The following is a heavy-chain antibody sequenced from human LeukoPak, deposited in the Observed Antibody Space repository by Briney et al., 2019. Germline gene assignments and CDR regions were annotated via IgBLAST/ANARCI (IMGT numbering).Heavy chain of an antibody. D-gene: IGHD1-26*01. CDR3: ARVLVGALDY. CDR1: GFTFRSYW. Sequence: GGSLRLSCAASGFTFRSYWMSWFRQAPGKGLEWVVNIKEDGSEKSYVDSVKGRFTISRDNAKNLLYLQMNSLRAEETAVYYCARVLVGALDYWGQGTLVTVSS. CDR2: IKEDGSEK. J-gene: IGHJ4*02. V-gene: IGHV3-7*03.